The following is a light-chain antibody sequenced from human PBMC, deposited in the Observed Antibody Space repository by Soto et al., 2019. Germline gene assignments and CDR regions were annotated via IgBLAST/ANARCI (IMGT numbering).Light chain of an antibody. CDR1: SSDVGHYNY. CDR3: SSYAGSNNLV. J-gene: IGLJ2*01. Sequence: QSVLTQPPSASGSPGHSVTISCTGTSSDVGHYNYVSWYQQHPGKAPKLMIYEVSKRPSGVPDRFSGSKSGNTASLTVSGLQAEDEADYYCSSYAGSNNLVFGGGTKLT. CDR2: EVS. V-gene: IGLV2-8*01.